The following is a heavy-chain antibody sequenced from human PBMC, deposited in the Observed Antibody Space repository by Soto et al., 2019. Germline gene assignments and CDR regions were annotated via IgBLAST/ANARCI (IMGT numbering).Heavy chain of an antibody. CDR1: GFTFSSYA. CDR3: AKDLGVGATNRCCFAY. D-gene: IGHD1-26*01. J-gene: IGHJ4*02. CDR2: ISGSGGST. Sequence: EVQLLESGGGLVQPGGSLRLSCAASGFTFSSYAMSWVRQAPGKGLEWVSAISGSGGSTYYPDSVKRRFTISRDNPKTTVYLQMNSLRAEDTAVYYCAKDLGVGATNRCCFAYWGKGTPVIVS. V-gene: IGHV3-23*01.